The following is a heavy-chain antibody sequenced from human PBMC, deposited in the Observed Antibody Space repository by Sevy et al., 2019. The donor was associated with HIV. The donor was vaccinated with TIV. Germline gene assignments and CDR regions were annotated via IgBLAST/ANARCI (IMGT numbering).Heavy chain of an antibody. D-gene: IGHD3-10*01. V-gene: IGHV4-61*01. CDR1: GGSVSSGTYY. CDR2: IYKTGST. CDR3: ARVTRGQLWYSGSLGGYYYHMDV. Sequence: SETLSLSCSVSGGSVSSGTYYWSWIRQPPGKGLEWIGHIYKTGSTNYKLSLQSRVTISVDTSTNQFSLGLRSVTAADTTVYYCARVTRGQLWYSGSLGGYYYHMDVWGKGTTVTVSS. J-gene: IGHJ6*03.